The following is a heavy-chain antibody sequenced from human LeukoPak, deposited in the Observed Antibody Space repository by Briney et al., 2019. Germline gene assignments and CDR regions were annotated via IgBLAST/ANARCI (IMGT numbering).Heavy chain of an antibody. D-gene: IGHD2-2*01. V-gene: IGHV1-2*02. CDR1: GYTFTGYY. Sequence: VASVKVSCKASGYTFTGYYMHWVRQAPGQGLEWMGWINPNSGGTNYAQKFQGRVTMTRDTSISTAYMELSRLRSDDTAVYYCARDLGGYQHGPNYYYYYGMDVWGQGTTVTVSS. CDR3: ARDLGGYQHGPNYYYYYGMDV. J-gene: IGHJ6*02. CDR2: INPNSGGT.